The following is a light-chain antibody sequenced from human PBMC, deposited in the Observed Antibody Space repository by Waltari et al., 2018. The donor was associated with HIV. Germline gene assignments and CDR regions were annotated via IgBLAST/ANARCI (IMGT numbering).Light chain of an antibody. CDR1: FNDVGGYNF. Sequence: QSALTQPASVSGSPGQSITISCTGTFNDVGGYNFVSWYQQHPGKAPKFIIYEVTKRPSGISSRFSGSKSGNTASLTISGLQSEDEAEYYCFSYVGSTTWVFGGGTKVTVL. J-gene: IGLJ3*02. V-gene: IGLV2-23*02. CDR2: EVT. CDR3: FSYVGSTTWV.